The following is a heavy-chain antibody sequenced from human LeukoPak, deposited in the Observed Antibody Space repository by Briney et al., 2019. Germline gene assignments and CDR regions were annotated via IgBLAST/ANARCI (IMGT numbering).Heavy chain of an antibody. CDR1: GGSISSSSYY. D-gene: IGHD4-17*01. CDR3: ARGSKQMTTVTTVDFDY. Sequence: SETLSLTCTVSGGSISSSSYYWGWIRQPPGKGLEWIGSIYYSGSTYYNPSLRSRVTISVDTSKNQFSLKLSSVTAADTAVYYCARGSKQMTTVTTVDFDYWGQGTLVTVSS. CDR2: IYYSGST. V-gene: IGHV4-39*01. J-gene: IGHJ4*02.